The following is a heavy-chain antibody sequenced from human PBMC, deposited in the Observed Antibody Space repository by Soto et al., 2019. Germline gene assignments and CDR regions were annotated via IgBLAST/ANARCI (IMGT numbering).Heavy chain of an antibody. Sequence: QVQLVESGGGLVKPGGSLRLSCAASGFTFSDNYMSWIRQAPGKGLEWVSYISSSGSTRYYADSVKGRFTISRDNAKNSLYLQMTSLIAEDTAVYYCAKDLVVVPAIAYWGQGTLVTVSS. CDR2: ISSSGSTR. V-gene: IGHV3-11*01. CDR1: GFTFSDNY. J-gene: IGHJ4*02. CDR3: AKDLVVVPAIAY. D-gene: IGHD2-2*01.